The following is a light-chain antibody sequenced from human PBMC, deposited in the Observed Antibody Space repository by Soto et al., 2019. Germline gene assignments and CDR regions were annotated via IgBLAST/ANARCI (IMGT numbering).Light chain of an antibody. CDR3: QTWCTGIVV. V-gene: IGLV4-69*01. CDR2: LNSDGSH. J-gene: IGLJ2*01. CDR1: SGHSSYA. Sequence: QSVLTQSPPASASLGASVKLTCTLSSGHSSYAIAWHQQQPEKGPRYLMKLNSDGSHNKGDGIPDRFSGSSSGPERYLTISSLQSEDEADYYCQTWCTGIVVFGGGTKLTVL.